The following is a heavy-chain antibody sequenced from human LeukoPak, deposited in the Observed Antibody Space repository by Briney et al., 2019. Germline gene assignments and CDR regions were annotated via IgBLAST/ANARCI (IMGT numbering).Heavy chain of an antibody. V-gene: IGHV3-66*02. CDR2: IYNIGTT. CDR3: ARLIAAPGDY. D-gene: IGHD6-13*01. J-gene: IGHJ4*02. CDR1: GFTVSSYH. Sequence: HPGGSLRLSCAASGFTVSSYHMSWVRQAPGEGLEWVSVIYNIGTTFYAESVKGRFTISRDNSKDMLYLQMYSLRAEDTAVYYCARLIAAPGDYWGQGTLVTVSS.